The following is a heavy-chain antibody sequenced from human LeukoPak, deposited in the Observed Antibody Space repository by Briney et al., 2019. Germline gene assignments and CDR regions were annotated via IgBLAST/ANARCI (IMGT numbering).Heavy chain of an antibody. CDR2: IRSKVYGGTT. Sequence: GGSLRLSCTASGFTFGDYAMSWFRQAPGKGLEWVGFIRSKVYGGTTEYAASVKGRFTISRDDSKSIAYLQMNSLKTEDTAVYYCTRDAYQGAGYRDSVDFDYWGQGTLVTVSS. CDR3: TRDAYQGAGYRDSVDFDY. CDR1: GFTFGDYA. V-gene: IGHV3-49*03. D-gene: IGHD2-21*02. J-gene: IGHJ4*02.